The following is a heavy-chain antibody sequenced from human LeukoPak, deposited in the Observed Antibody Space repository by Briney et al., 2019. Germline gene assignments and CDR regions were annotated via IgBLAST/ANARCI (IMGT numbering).Heavy chain of an antibody. D-gene: IGHD2-21*02. CDR3: ARDRGAGDIYFDY. CDR1: GFTFSSYG. CDR2: ISRSGSTR. J-gene: IGHJ4*02. V-gene: IGHV3-48*03. Sequence: GGSLRLSCAASGFTFSSYGMNWVRRAPGKGLEWISYISRSGSTRYYADSVKGRFTISRDNAKNSLYLQMNSLGAEDTAVYYCARDRGAGDIYFDYWGQGTLVTVPS.